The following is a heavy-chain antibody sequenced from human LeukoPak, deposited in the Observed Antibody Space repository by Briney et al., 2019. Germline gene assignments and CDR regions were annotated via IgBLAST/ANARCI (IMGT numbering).Heavy chain of an antibody. J-gene: IGHJ4*02. CDR1: GGSITNYY. CDR3: ARYASGISGSYYFGY. Sequence: SETLSLTCTVSGGSITNYYWSWIRQPPGKGLEWIGWIHYTGTTAYSPSLKSRVAISVDTSKSQFSLSLSSVTAADTAVYYCARYASGISGSYYFGYWGQGTLVAVSS. CDR2: IHYTGTT. V-gene: IGHV4-59*01. D-gene: IGHD3-10*01.